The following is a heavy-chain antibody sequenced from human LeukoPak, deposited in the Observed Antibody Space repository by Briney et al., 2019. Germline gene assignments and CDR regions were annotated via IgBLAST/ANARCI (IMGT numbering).Heavy chain of an antibody. CDR3: ARDPYSGNYGNYYYYYMDV. CDR1: GFTFSSYH. J-gene: IGHJ6*03. Sequence: GGSLRLSCEVSGFTFSSYHMNWVRQAPGKGLEWVSSIGSSGSYIYYADSLTGRFTISRDNAKNSLYLQMNSLGPEDTAVYYCARDPYSGNYGNYYYYYMDVWGKGTTVTISS. D-gene: IGHD1-26*01. CDR2: IGSSGSYI. V-gene: IGHV3-21*01.